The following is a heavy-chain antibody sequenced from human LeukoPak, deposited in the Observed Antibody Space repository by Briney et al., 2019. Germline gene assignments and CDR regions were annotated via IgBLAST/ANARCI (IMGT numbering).Heavy chain of an antibody. CDR2: IYYSGST. Sequence: SETLSLTCTVSGGSISSGGYYWSWIRQHPGKGLEWIGYIYYSGSTYYNPSLKSRVTISVDTSKNQFSLKLSSVTSADTAVYYWARDFGDYGDYALVYWGQGTLVTVSS. J-gene: IGHJ4*02. V-gene: IGHV4-31*03. CDR1: GGSISSGGYY. CDR3: ARDFGDYGDYALVY. D-gene: IGHD4-17*01.